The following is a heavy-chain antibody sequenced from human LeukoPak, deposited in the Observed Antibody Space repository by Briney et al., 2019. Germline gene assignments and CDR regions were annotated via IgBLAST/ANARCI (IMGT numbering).Heavy chain of an antibody. Sequence: GGSLRLSCAASGFTFSSYRLIWVRQAPGKGLEWVSCISSSSTYIYYADSVKGRFTISRDNAKNSLYLQMNSLRAEDTAVYYCARDGGDRLYWGQGTLVTVSS. CDR3: ARDGGDRLY. J-gene: IGHJ4*02. CDR2: ISSSSTYI. CDR1: GFTFSSYR. V-gene: IGHV3-21*01. D-gene: IGHD2-21*02.